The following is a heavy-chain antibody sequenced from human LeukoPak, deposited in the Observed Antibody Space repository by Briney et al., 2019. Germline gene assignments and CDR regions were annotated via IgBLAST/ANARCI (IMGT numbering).Heavy chain of an antibody. CDR2: IYHSVTT. J-gene: IGHJ4*02. D-gene: IGHD6-19*01. Sequence: SETLSLTCTVSGYSISSGYYWGWIRQPPGKGLEWIGSIYHSVTTYYNPSLKSRVTISVDTSKNQFSLKLSSVTAADTAVYYCAREGLAVATGYFDYWGQGTLVTVSS. CDR3: AREGLAVATGYFDY. CDR1: GYSISSGYY. V-gene: IGHV4-38-2*02.